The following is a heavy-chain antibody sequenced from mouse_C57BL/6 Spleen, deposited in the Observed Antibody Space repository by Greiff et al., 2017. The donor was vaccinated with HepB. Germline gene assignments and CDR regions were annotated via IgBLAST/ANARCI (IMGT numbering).Heavy chain of an antibody. D-gene: IGHD2-1*01. CDR1: GYSITSGYY. V-gene: IGHV3-6*01. CDR2: ISYDGSN. Sequence: EVKLEESGPGLVKPSQSLSLTCSVTGYSITSGYYWNWIRQFPGNKLEWMGYISYDGSNNYNPSLKNRISITRDTSKNQFFLKLNSVTTEDTATYYCARGWYPFAYWGQGTLVTVSA. J-gene: IGHJ3*01. CDR3: ARGWYPFAY.